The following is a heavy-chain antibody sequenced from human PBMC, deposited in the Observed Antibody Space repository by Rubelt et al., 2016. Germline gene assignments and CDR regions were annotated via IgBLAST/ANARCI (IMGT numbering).Heavy chain of an antibody. Sequence: QVQLQQWGAGLLKPSETLSLTCAVYGESFSGHYWNWIRQPPGKGLEWIGEVDHSGSTKYNTSLKSRVTISADTSINQFTLWLSSGTAADTAVYYWARHNGGSRGVGYWSQGTLVTVSS. CDR1: GESFSGHY. V-gene: IGHV4-34*01. CDR2: VDHSGST. CDR3: ARHNGGSRGVGY. D-gene: IGHD2-8*02. J-gene: IGHJ4*02.